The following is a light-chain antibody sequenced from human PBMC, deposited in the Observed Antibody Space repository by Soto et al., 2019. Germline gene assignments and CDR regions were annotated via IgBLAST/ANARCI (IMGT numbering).Light chain of an antibody. CDR3: QQYHFFWT. CDR1: QNIDSG. V-gene: IGKV1-5*03. CDR2: KAS. J-gene: IGKJ1*01. Sequence: DIQMTQSPSTLSASVGDRVTITCRASQNIDSGLAWYQQKPGKAPKLLIYKASTLESGVPLRFSGSGSGIEFTLTIISLQPDDFATYYCQQYHFFWTFGQGTRVEIK.